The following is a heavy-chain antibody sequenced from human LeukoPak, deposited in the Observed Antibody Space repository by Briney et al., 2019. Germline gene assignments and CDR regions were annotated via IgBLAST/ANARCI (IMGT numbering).Heavy chain of an antibody. D-gene: IGHD6-6*01. CDR1: GASITSFH. CDR2: IYSSGST. Sequence: KPSETLSLTCTASGASITSFHWTWIRQPAGKGLEWIGLIYSSGSTIYNPSLQSRVAMSVDMTKNQLSLKLSSVTAADTAMYYCARKDGDYWGQGTLVTVSS. J-gene: IGHJ4*02. V-gene: IGHV4-4*07. CDR3: ARKDGDY.